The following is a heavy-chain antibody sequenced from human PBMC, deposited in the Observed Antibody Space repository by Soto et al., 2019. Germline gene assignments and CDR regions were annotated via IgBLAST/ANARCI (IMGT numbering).Heavy chain of an antibody. V-gene: IGHV3-53*04. Sequence: EVQVVESGGGLVQPGGSLRLSCAASGFTVSSNYMNWVRQAPGKGLEWVSVISGAGNTYYADSVKGRFTISRHNSQNTLYLQMNSLRADDTAVYYCARSDSSGWASYGMDVWGQGTTVTVSS. CDR3: ARSDSSGWASYGMDV. CDR2: ISGAGNT. J-gene: IGHJ6*02. D-gene: IGHD6-19*01. CDR1: GFTVSSNY.